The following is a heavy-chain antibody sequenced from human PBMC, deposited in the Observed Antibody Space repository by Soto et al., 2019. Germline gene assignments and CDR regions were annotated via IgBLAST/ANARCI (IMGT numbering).Heavy chain of an antibody. Sequence: VASVKVSCKASGYAFSSYAMHWVRQAPGQRLEWMGWINIGSGNTEYSQKFQGRITITRDTSASTAYMELSSLRSEDTAVYYCARDSGSPGGPGTLVPVSS. CDR1: GYAFSSYA. CDR2: INIGSGNT. CDR3: ARDSGSP. D-gene: IGHD3-10*01. V-gene: IGHV1-3*04. J-gene: IGHJ5*02.